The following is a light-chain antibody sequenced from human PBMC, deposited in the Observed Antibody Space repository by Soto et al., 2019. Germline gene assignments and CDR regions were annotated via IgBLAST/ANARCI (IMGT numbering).Light chain of an antibody. CDR2: DAS. CDR1: ESISSS. Sequence: EIVMTQSPATLSVSPGERATLSCRASESISSSLAWYQQKPGQAPSLLIYDASTSATAIPARFSGSGSGTEFTLTISSLQSEDFAVYHCQQYDNLPPTFGQVTKLEIK. J-gene: IGKJ2*01. V-gene: IGKV3-15*01. CDR3: QQYDNLPPT.